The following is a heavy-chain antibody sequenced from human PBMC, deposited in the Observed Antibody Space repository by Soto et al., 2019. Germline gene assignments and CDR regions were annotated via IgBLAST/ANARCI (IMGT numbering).Heavy chain of an antibody. CDR1: GFAFSNSA. J-gene: IGHJ5*02. D-gene: IGHD3-10*01. Sequence: EVQLLESGGGLVQPGGSLRLSCAASGFAFSNSAMSWVRQAPGKGLEWVSVILGGGGSTFYADSVKGRFTISRDNSKNMVYLQMNSLRAEDTAVYFCASLWFGEFWEGCFDPWGQGTLVTVSS. CDR2: ILGGGGST. V-gene: IGHV3-23*01. CDR3: ASLWFGEFWEGCFDP.